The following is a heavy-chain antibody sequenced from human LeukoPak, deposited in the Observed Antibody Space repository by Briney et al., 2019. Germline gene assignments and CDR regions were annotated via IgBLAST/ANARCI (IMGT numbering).Heavy chain of an antibody. D-gene: IGHD1-26*01. CDR3: ASMNRGRYRGATADY. V-gene: IGHV4-39*01. J-gene: IGHJ4*02. Sequence: PSETLSLTCTVSGGSITSSSHYWGWIRQPPGKGLEWIGSIHYSGSTYYNPSLKSRVTISVDTSKNQFSVKLSSVTAADTAVYYCASMNRGRYRGATADYWGQGTLVTVSS. CDR1: GGSITSSSHY. CDR2: IHYSGST.